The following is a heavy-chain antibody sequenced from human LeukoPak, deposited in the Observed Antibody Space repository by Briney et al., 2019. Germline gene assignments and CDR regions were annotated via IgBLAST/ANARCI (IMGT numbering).Heavy chain of an antibody. CDR1: GYSFTSYW. D-gene: IGHD5-24*01. V-gene: IGHV5-51*01. CDR3: ARQGKDGYRVVDY. Sequence: GESLKISCKGSGYSFTSYWIGWVRQVPGKGLEWMGLIWPDDSDKRYSPSFQGQVTISADKSISTAYLQWSSLKASDTAMYYCARQGKDGYRVVDYWGQGTLVTASS. J-gene: IGHJ4*02. CDR2: IWPDDSDK.